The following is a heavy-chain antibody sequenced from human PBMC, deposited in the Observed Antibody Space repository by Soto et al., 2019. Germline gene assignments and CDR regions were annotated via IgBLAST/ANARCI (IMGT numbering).Heavy chain of an antibody. CDR2: INHSGST. CDR1: GGSFSGYY. J-gene: IGHJ4*02. D-gene: IGHD2-15*01. V-gene: IGHV4-34*01. Sequence: QVQLQQWGAGLLKPSETLSLTCAVYGGSFSGYYWSWIRQPPGKGLEWIGEINHSGSTNYNPSLKIRVTISVDTSKNQFSLKVSSVTAADTAVYYCAGGGRRWYRVYDYWGQGTLVNLSS. CDR3: AGGGRRWYRVYDY.